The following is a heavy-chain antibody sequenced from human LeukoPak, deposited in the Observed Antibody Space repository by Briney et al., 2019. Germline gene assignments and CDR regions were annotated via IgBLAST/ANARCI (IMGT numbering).Heavy chain of an antibody. CDR2: IYYSGAT. CDR3: ASRTYRV. J-gene: IGHJ4*02. CDR1: GGSISGSTYY. D-gene: IGHD1-26*01. Sequence: PSETLSLTCTVSGGSISGSTYYWGWIRQPPGKGLEWIGSIYYSGATNYNPSLKSRVTVSVDTSKNQFSLKLRSVTAADTAVYYCASRTYRVWGQGTLVTVSS. V-gene: IGHV4-39*01.